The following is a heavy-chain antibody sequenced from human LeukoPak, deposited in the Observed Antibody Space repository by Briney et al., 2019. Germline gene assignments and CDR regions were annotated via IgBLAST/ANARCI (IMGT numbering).Heavy chain of an antibody. CDR2: IIPIFGTA. J-gene: IGHJ3*02. Sequence: SVKVSCKASGGTFSSYAISWVRQAPGQGLEWMGGIIPIFGTASYAQKFQGRVTITADKSTSTAYMELSSLRSEDTAVYYCARQGYGGGAFDIWGQGTMVTVSS. CDR1: GGTFSSYA. V-gene: IGHV1-69*06. CDR3: ARQGYGGGAFDI. D-gene: IGHD5-18*01.